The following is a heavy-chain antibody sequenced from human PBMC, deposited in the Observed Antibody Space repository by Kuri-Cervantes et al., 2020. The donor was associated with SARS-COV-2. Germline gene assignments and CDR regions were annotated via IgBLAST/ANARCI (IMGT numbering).Heavy chain of an antibody. CDR2: IDGSSGDT. CDR1: GFTFSSYA. D-gene: IGHD6-6*01. CDR3: AKVDSSSPYYYYYGMDA. J-gene: IGHJ6*02. V-gene: IGHV3-23*01. Sequence: GESLKISCAASGFTFSSYAMSWVRQAPGKGLEWVSAIDGSSGDTYYADSVEGRCTISRDNSKNTLYLQMNSLRAEDTAVYYCAKVDSSSPYYYYYGMDAWGQGTTVTVSS.